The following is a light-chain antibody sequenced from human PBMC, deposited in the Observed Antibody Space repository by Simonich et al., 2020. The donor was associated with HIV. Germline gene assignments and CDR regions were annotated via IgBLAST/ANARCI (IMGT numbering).Light chain of an antibody. Sequence: EIVMTQSPATLSVSPGERATLSCRASQSVRSHLAWYQQKPGQAPRLLIYGTSTRATGIPARFSGSGSGTDFTLTISCLQSEDFATYYCQQYYSYPQTFGQGTKLEIK. CDR2: GTS. J-gene: IGKJ2*01. CDR1: QSVRSH. V-gene: IGKV3-15*01. CDR3: QQYYSYPQT.